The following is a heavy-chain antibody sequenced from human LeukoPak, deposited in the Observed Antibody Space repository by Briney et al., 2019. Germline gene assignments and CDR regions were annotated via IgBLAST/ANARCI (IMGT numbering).Heavy chain of an antibody. D-gene: IGHD1-26*01. CDR1: GFTFGSYG. CDR2: ISDSGGST. V-gene: IGHV3-23*01. CDR3: AKEQADHRWELRYFDY. J-gene: IGHJ4*02. Sequence: PGGSLRLSCAASGFTFGSYGMSWVRQAPGKGLEWVSAISDSGGSTYYADSVKGRFTISRDNSKNTLYLQMNSLRAEDTAVYYCAKEQADHRWELRYFDYWGQGTLVTVSS.